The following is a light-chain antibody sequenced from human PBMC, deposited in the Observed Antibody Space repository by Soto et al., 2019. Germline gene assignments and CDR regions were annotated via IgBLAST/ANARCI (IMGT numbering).Light chain of an antibody. CDR2: DAS. CDR3: QQRSNSDT. V-gene: IGKV3-11*01. CDR1: QSVSSY. Sequence: EIVLTQSPATLSLSPGERATLSCRASQSVSSYLAWYQQKPGQAPRLLIYDASNRAIGIPARFSGSVSWTDFTLTISSLEPEDFAVYYCQQRSNSDTFGHGTKLESK. J-gene: IGKJ2*01.